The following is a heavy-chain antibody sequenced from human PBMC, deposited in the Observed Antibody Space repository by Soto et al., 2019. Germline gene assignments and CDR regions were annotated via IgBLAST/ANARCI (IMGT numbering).Heavy chain of an antibody. CDR2: ISGNGDTT. J-gene: IGHJ4*02. V-gene: IGHV3-23*01. CDR3: ASFPIYDYGYDDDY. Sequence: PGGSLRLSCAASGFTSRRYAMSWVRQAPGKGLEWVSTISGNGDTTYYKDSVKGRFTISRDNSKNTLYLQMNSLRAEDTAVYFCASFPIYDYGYDDDYWGQGTLVTVSS. D-gene: IGHD4-17*01. CDR1: GFTSRRYA.